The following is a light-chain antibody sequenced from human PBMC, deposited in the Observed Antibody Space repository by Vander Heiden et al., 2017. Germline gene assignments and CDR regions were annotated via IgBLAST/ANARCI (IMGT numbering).Light chain of an antibody. J-gene: IGKJ5*01. CDR1: QSVSSY. CDR2: DAS. Sequence: EIVLTQSPATLSLSPGERATLSCRASQSVSSYLAWYKQKPGQAPRLLIYDASNRATGIKARFSGSGDGTDFTLTISSREPEDFAVYYCQQRSNGHPGITFGQGTRMEIK. V-gene: IGKV3-11*01. CDR3: QQRSNGHPGIT.